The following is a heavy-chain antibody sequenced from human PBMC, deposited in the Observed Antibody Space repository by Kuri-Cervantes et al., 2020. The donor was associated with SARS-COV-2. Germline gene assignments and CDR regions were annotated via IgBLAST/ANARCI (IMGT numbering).Heavy chain of an antibody. CDR3: AREIPYYDFWSGYNNWFDP. V-gene: IGHV4-30-4*08. CDR1: GGSISSGDYY. J-gene: IGHJ5*02. D-gene: IGHD3-3*01. Sequence: SETLSLTCTVSGGSISSGDYYWSWIRQPPGKGLEWIGFIYYSGSTYYNPSLKSRVTISVDTSKNQFSLKLSSVTAADTAVYYCAREIPYYDFWSGYNNWFDPWGQGTLVTVSS. CDR2: IYYSGST.